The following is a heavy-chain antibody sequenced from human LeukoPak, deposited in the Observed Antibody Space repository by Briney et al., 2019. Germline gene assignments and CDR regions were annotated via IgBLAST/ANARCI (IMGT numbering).Heavy chain of an antibody. CDR3: AKGSAVAGMYYFDY. CDR2: IYASGDST. D-gene: IGHD6-19*01. J-gene: IGHJ4*02. Sequence: PGGSLRLSCAASGFTFSSYAMGWVRQAPGKGLEWVSGIYASGDSTYYGDSVKGRFTVSRDNSKSTLYLEMNSLRAEDTAVYYCAKGSAVAGMYYFDYWGQGTLVTVSS. CDR1: GFTFSSYA. V-gene: IGHV3-23*01.